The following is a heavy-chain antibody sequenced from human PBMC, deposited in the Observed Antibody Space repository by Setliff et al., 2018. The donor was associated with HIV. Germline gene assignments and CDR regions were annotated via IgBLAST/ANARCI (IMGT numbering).Heavy chain of an antibody. CDR2: IYYGST. V-gene: IGHV4-59*08. J-gene: IGHJ5*02. Sequence: SETLSLTCTVSGVSISGYYWSWIRQPPGKALEWIGYIYYGSTHYNPSFEGRVTISVDTSKNQFSLKLRSVTAADTAMYYCARRRCSAASCPDNSWNWLDPWGQGTLVTVSS. CDR3: ARRRCSAASCPDNSWNWLDP. CDR1: GVSISGYY. D-gene: IGHD2-15*01.